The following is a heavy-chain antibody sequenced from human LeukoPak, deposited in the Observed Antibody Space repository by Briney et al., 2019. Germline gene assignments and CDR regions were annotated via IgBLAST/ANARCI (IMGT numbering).Heavy chain of an antibody. V-gene: IGHV3-23*01. CDR1: GFTLSSYA. Sequence: GGSLRLSCAASGFTLSSYAMSWVRQAPGKGLEWVSAISGSGGSTYYADSVKGRFTISRDNSKNTLYLQMNSLRAEDTAVYYCAKYPLYYYYMDVWGKGTTVTISS. CDR3: AKYPLYYYYMDV. J-gene: IGHJ6*03. CDR2: ISGSGGST.